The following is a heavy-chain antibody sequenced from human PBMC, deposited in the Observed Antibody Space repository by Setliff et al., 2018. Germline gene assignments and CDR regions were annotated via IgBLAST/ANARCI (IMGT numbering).Heavy chain of an antibody. CDR3: FGAGTCSY. J-gene: IGHJ4*02. V-gene: IGHV3-7*01. Sequence: GGSLRLSCAASGFDFSYYYMSWVRQAPGKGLEWLASINPHGSEKYYADSVKGRFTISRDNAKNSLSLQMNNLRTEDTAVYYCFGAGTCSYWGQGTLVTVSS. CDR1: GFDFSYYY. D-gene: IGHD3-10*01. CDR2: INPHGSEK.